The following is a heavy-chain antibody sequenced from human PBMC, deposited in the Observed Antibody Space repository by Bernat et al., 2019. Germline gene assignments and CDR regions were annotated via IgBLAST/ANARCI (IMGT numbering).Heavy chain of an antibody. CDR1: GFTFSSYA. Sequence: QVQLVESGGGVVQPGRSLRLSCAASGFTFSSYAMHWVRQAPGKGLEWVAVIPYDGSNKYYADSVKGRFTISRDNSKNTLYLQMNSLRAEDTAVYYCARDRLAVAGPFDYWGQGTLVTVSS. V-gene: IGHV3-30*01. CDR3: ARDRLAVAGPFDY. CDR2: IPYDGSNK. J-gene: IGHJ4*02. D-gene: IGHD6-19*01.